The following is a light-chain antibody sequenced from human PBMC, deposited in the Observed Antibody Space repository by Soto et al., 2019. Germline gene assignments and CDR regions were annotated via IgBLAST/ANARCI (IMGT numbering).Light chain of an antibody. Sequence: DIQMTQSPSSLSASVGDRFTITCRASQSISNYLDWYQQKPGKAPKLLIYAASSLQSGVPSRFSGSGSGTDFTLTISSLQPEDFTTYYCQQSYSRPITFGQGTRLEIK. CDR3: QQSYSRPIT. CDR1: QSISNY. J-gene: IGKJ5*01. CDR2: AAS. V-gene: IGKV1-39*01.